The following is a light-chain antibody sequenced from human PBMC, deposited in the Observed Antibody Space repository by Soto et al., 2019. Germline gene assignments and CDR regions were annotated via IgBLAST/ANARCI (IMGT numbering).Light chain of an antibody. J-gene: IGKJ1*01. CDR2: DAS. Sequence: EIVLTQSPATLSLSPGERATLSCRASQSVSSYLAWYQQKPGQAPRLLIYDASNRATGIPARFSGSGSGTDFTLTIRRLEPEDFAVYYCQQYGSSYPWTSGQRTKVDIK. CDR3: QQYGSSYPWT. V-gene: IGKV3-20*01. CDR1: QSVSSY.